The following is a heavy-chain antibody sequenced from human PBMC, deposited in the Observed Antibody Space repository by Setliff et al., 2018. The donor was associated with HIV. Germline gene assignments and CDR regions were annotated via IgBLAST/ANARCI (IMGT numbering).Heavy chain of an antibody. CDR2: INPNSGAT. CDR1: GYTFTGYH. D-gene: IGHD6-19*01. Sequence: ASVKVSCKASGYTFTGYHMHWVRQAPGQGLEWMGWINPNSGATNYAQKFQGRATMTRDTSISTAYMELSSLRYDDTAVYYCARSTPSSGWYLSYYYYYMDVWGKGTTVTVSS. CDR3: ARSTPSSGWYLSYYYYYMDV. V-gene: IGHV1-2*02. J-gene: IGHJ6*03.